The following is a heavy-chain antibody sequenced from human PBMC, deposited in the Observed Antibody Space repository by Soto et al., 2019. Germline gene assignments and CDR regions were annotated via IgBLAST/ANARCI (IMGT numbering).Heavy chain of an antibody. D-gene: IGHD2-8*02. CDR3: AKDRTPPLSLSPSSQAIKNLLVGQCFDS. V-gene: IGHV3-23*01. J-gene: IGHJ4*02. CDR2: ISASGVTT. Sequence: EVQLLESGGGLVQPGGSLRLSCAASGFAFHTHALSWVRQAPGKGLEWVSGISASGVTTYYADSVKGRFTISRDNSKNTVTLQMNSLRAEDTAFYYCAKDRTPPLSLSPSSQAIKNLLVGQCFDSRGQGTLVTVSS. CDR1: GFAFHTHA.